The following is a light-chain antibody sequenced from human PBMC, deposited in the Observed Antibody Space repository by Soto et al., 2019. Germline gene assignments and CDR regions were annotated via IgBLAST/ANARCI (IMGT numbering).Light chain of an antibody. CDR1: QSIETW. CDR2: KAS. Sequence: DIPLTQCPSTLSASVGDIVTVTFRASQSIETWLAWYQQKPGKAPKLLIYKASTLQSGVPSRFSGSGSGADFTLTISSLQPDDFGTYYCQQYTTYYSFGQGTKVDIK. J-gene: IGKJ2*03. V-gene: IGKV1-5*03. CDR3: QQYTTYYS.